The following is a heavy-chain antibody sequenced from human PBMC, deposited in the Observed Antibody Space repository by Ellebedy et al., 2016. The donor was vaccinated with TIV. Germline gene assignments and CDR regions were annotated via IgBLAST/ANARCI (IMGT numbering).Heavy chain of an antibody. V-gene: IGHV3-74*01. CDR3: ARDSGSYPFDY. CDR2: LNGPGSVE. CDR1: GFTLSHHW. Sequence: GESLKISXAVSGFTLSHHWMHWVRQAPGKGLVWISRLNGPGSVEGYADSVKGRFTISRDNAKNTLYLQMDSLRAEDTAVYYCARDSGSYPFDYWGQGTLVTVSS. D-gene: IGHD1-26*01. J-gene: IGHJ4*02.